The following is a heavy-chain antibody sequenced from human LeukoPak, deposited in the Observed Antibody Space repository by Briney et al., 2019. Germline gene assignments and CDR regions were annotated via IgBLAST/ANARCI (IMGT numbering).Heavy chain of an antibody. D-gene: IGHD3-22*01. CDR3: AKGSYYDSSGSFYFDY. Sequence: GGSLRLSCAASGFTLSSYAMSWVRQAPGKGLEWVSGISGSGDNTYYADSVKGRFTISRDNSKNTLYVQVNSLGTEDTAAYYCAKGSYYDSSGSFYFDYWGQGTLVTVSS. CDR1: GFTLSSYA. CDR2: ISGSGDNT. J-gene: IGHJ4*02. V-gene: IGHV3-23*01.